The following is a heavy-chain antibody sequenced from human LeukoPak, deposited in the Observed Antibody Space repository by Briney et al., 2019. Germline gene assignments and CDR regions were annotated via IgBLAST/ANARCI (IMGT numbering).Heavy chain of an antibody. CDR3: ARYCSGSSCSSKNAFEI. Sequence: PSETLSLTCTVSGGSISSYYWSWIRQPPGKGLEWLGYIYYSGSTSYNPSLKSRVTISLDTSKTQFSLTLSSVTAADTAVYYCARYCSGSSCSSKNAFEIWGHGTMVTVSS. J-gene: IGHJ3*02. D-gene: IGHD2-15*01. V-gene: IGHV4-59*08. CDR1: GGSISSYY. CDR2: IYYSGST.